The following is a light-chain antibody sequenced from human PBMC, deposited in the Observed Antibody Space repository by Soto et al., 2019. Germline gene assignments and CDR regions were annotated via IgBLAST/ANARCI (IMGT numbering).Light chain of an antibody. CDR2: EVS. J-gene: IGKJ5*01. CDR3: MQSTQLPPT. CDR1: QSLLHITGETF. V-gene: IGKV2D-29*02. Sequence: DVLMTQTPLSLSVAPGQPASISCKSSQSLLHITGETFLFWYLQKPGQSPQLLIYEVSTRVSGVPDRFSGSGSGTDFTLEISRVETDDVGIYYCMQSTQLPPTFGQGTRLAIK.